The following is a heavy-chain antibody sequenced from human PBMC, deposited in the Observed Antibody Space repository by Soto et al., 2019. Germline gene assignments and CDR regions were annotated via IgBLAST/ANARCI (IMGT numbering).Heavy chain of an antibody. CDR1: GFTFGDYA. V-gene: IGHV3-49*03. D-gene: IGHD2-21*01. CDR2: IRSKAYGGTT. CDR3: TRADGSGAIQLDY. J-gene: IGHJ4*02. Sequence: GGSLRLSCTASGFTFGDYAMSWFRQAPGKGLEWVGFIRSKAYGGTTEYAASVKGRFTISRDDSKSIAYLQMNSLKTEDTAVYYCTRADGSGAIQLDYWGQGTLVTVSS.